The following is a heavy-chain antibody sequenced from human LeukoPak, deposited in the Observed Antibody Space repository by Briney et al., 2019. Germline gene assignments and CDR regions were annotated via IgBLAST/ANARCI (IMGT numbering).Heavy chain of an antibody. V-gene: IGHV1-18*01. D-gene: IGHD3-10*01. Sequence: ASVKISCKASGYTFTSYGISWVRQAPGQGLEWMGWISAYNGNTNYAQKLQGRVTMTTDTSTSTAYMELRSLRSDDTAVYYCARGSGGVRGVIIQFDYWGQGTLVTVSS. CDR2: ISAYNGNT. CDR1: GYTFTSYG. CDR3: ARGSGGVRGVIIQFDY. J-gene: IGHJ4*02.